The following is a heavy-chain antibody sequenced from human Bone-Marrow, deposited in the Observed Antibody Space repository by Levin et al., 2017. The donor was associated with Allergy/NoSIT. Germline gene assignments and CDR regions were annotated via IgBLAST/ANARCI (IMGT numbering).Heavy chain of an antibody. CDR2: IRSKSYGGTT. J-gene: IGHJ4*02. D-gene: IGHD4/OR15-4a*01. Sequence: GESLKISCTASGFTFGDYALNWFRQAPGKGLEWVSFIRSKSYGGTTEYAASVKGRFTISRDDPKRIAYLQMNSLKTEDTAIYYCSRYGGRPDGWGQGTLVTVSS. CDR3: SRYGGRPDG. V-gene: IGHV3-49*03. CDR1: GFTFGDYA.